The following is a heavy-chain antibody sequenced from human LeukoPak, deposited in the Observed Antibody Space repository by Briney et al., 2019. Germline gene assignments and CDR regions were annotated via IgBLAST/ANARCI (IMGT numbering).Heavy chain of an antibody. CDR2: IYHSGST. CDR3: ARGQLELRAFDI. CDR1: GGSISSGGYY. V-gene: IGHV4-30-2*01. D-gene: IGHD1-7*01. J-gene: IGHJ3*02. Sequence: SETLSLTCTVSGGSISSGGYYWSWIRQPPGKGLEWIGYIYHSGSTYYNPSLKSRVTISVDRSKNQFSLKLSSVTAADTAVYYCARGQLELRAFDIWGQGTMVTVSS.